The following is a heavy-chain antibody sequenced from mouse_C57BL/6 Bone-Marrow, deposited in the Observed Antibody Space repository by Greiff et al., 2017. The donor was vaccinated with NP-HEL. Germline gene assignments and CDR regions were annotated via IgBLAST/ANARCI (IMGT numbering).Heavy chain of an antibody. CDR3: TTSSNYCWFAY. V-gene: IGHV14-4*01. D-gene: IGHD2-5*01. CDR2: IDPENGDT. J-gene: IGHJ3*01. Sequence: EVQLQQSGAELVRPGASVKLSCTASGFNIKDDYMHWVKQRPEQGLEWIGWIDPENGDTEYASKFQGKATITADTSSNTAYLQLSSLTSEDTAVYYCTTSSNYCWFAYWGQGTLVTVSA. CDR1: GFNIKDDY.